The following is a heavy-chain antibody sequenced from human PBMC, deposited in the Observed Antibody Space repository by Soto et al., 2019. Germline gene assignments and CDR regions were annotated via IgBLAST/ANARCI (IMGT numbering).Heavy chain of an antibody. CDR2: IIPILGIA. CDR1: GGTFSSYT. V-gene: IGHV1-69*02. D-gene: IGHD3-22*01. J-gene: IGHJ3*02. Sequence: SVKVSCKASGGTFSSYTISWVRQAPGQGLEWMGRIIPILGIANYAQKFQGRVTITADKSTSTAYMELSSLRSEDTAVYYCARGYYYDSSGYSHDDAFDIWGQETMVTVSS. CDR3: ARGYYYDSSGYSHDDAFDI.